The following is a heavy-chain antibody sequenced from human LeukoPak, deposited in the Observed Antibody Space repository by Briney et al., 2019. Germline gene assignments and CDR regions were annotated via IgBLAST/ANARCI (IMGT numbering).Heavy chain of an antibody. J-gene: IGHJ4*02. D-gene: IGHD1-26*01. CDR3: ARELSGTYFWGDY. V-gene: IGHV1-18*01. Sequence: GASAKVSCKASGYTFTSYGISWVRQAPGQGLEWMGWISAYNDNTNYAQELQGRVTMTTDTSTSTAYMELRSLRSDDTAVYYCARELSGTYFWGDYWGQGTLVTVSS. CDR2: ISAYNDNT. CDR1: GYTFTSYG.